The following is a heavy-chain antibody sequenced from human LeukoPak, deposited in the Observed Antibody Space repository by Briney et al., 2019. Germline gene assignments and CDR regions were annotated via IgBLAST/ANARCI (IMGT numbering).Heavy chain of an antibody. Sequence: PGGSLRLSCAASGFTFSSYAMSWVRQAPGKGLEWVSAISGSGGSTYYADSVKGRFTISRDNSKNTLYLQMNSLRAEDTAVYYCARYFDWLLARHYYFDYWGQGTLVTVSS. J-gene: IGHJ4*02. D-gene: IGHD3-9*01. V-gene: IGHV3-23*01. CDR3: ARYFDWLLARHYYFDY. CDR2: ISGSGGST. CDR1: GFTFSSYA.